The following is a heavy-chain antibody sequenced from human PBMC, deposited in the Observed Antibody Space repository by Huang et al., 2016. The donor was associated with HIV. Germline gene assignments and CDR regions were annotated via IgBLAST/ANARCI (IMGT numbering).Heavy chain of an antibody. Sequence: QVQLVESGGGVVQPGGSLRLACAASGFTFSTYPMHWVRQAPGKGLEWGGVSSYEEGSTTYFADSVKGRFTISRDNSKNTVYLQMSSLRADDTAVFYCARDVLRGLGYFDVWGRGTLVTVSS. D-gene: IGHD4-17*01. CDR1: GFTFSTYP. CDR3: ARDVLRGLGYFDV. V-gene: IGHV3-30-3*01. CDR2: SSYEEGSTT. J-gene: IGHJ2*01.